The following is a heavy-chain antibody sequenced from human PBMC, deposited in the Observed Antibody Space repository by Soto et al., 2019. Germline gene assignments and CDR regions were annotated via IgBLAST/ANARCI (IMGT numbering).Heavy chain of an antibody. V-gene: IGHV4-34*01. CDR1: GGSFSGYY. D-gene: IGHD3-10*01. CDR3: ARRFNGMDV. CDR2: INHSGST. J-gene: IGHJ6*02. Sequence: SETLSLTCAVCGGSFSGYYWSWIRQPPGKGLEWIGEINHSGSTNYNPSLKSRVTISVDTSKNQFSLKLSSVTAADTAVYYCARRFNGMDVWGQGTTVTVSS.